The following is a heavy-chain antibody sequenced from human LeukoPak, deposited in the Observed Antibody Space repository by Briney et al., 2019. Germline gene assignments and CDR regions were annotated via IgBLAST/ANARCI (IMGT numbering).Heavy chain of an antibody. CDR2: INPSGGST. V-gene: IGHV1-46*01. J-gene: IGHJ4*02. Sequence: ASVKVSCKASGYTFTSYYMHWVRQAPGQGLEWMGIINPSGGSTSYAQKFQGRVTMTRDTSTRTVYMQLRSLRCEDTAAYYCARGESWACGGDCYEGFFDYWGKGTLVTVS. CDR3: ARGESWACGGDCYEGFFDY. D-gene: IGHD2-21*02. CDR1: GYTFTSYY.